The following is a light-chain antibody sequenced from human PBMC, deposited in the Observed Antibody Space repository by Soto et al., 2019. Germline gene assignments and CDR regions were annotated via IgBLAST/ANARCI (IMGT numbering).Light chain of an antibody. Sequence: LMTQSPATLSVSPGEKATLSCRASQSVSRDLAWYQHKPGQAPRLLIYGASTRATGIPARFSGSGSGTEFTLSISSLQSEDFAVYYCQQYHNWPITFGQGTRLEIK. CDR3: QQYHNWPIT. CDR1: QSVSRD. V-gene: IGKV3-15*01. CDR2: GAS. J-gene: IGKJ5*01.